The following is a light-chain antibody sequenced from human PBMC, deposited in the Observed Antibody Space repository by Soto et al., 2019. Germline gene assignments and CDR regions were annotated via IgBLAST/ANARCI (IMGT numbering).Light chain of an antibody. CDR1: QSVSSSY. CDR2: GAS. V-gene: IGKV3-20*01. J-gene: IGKJ3*01. CDR3: QQYGRTIFP. Sequence: EIVMTQSPGTLSLSPGERATLSCRASQSVSSSYLAWYQQKPGQAPRLLIYGASSRATGIPDRFSGSGSGTDFTLPISRLEPEDFAVYYYQQYGRTIFPFCPGTKGDSK.